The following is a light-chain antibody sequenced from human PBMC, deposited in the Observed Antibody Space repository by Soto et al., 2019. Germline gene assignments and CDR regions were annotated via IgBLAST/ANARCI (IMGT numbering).Light chain of an antibody. V-gene: IGKV3-20*01. CDR2: GAS. J-gene: IGKJ5*01. CDR3: QQYDSSPT. Sequence: IVLTQSPGTLSLSPGESATLHCRASQSVXSSYXALYQQKPGEATWTPFDGASSRATGIPDMFSGSGYGTDFTITITRLEPDDFEVYYCQQYDSSPTVGQGTRLEIK. CDR1: QSVXSSY.